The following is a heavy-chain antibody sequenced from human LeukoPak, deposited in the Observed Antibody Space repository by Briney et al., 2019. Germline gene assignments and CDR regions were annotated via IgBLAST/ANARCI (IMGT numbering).Heavy chain of an antibody. D-gene: IGHD2-8*01. CDR1: GFTFSSYS. V-gene: IGHV3-48*01. J-gene: IGHJ4*02. CDR2: ISSSSSTI. Sequence: PGGSLRLSCAASGFTFSSYSMNWVRQAPGRGLEWVSYISSSSSTIYYADSVKGRFTISRDNAKNSLYLQMNSLRAEDTAVCYCARVRCTNGVCYLDYWGQGTLVTVSS. CDR3: ARVRCTNGVCYLDY.